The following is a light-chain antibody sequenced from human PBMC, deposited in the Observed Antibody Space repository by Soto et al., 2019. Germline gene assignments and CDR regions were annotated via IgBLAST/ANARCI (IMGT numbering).Light chain of an antibody. CDR1: QSVSGN. Sequence: EIVMTQSPATLSVSPGERATLSCRASQSVSGNLAWYQQKPGQAPRLLIYGASTRATGIPARFSGSGSGTEFHLTISSLQSEDFAVYYCQQYNNWPPYTFGQGTKLEIK. J-gene: IGKJ2*01. CDR3: QQYNNWPPYT. V-gene: IGKV3-15*01. CDR2: GAS.